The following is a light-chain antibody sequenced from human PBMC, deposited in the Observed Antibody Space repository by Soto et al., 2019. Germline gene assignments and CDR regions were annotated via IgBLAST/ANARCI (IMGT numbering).Light chain of an antibody. Sequence: DIVMTQSPDSLAVSLGERATINCKSSQSVLYSSNNKNYLAWYQQKPGQPPKLLIYWASTRESGVPDRFSGGGSGTDFTLTISSLQAEDVAAYYCQKYNSAPLTFGGGTKVEIK. CDR1: QSVLYSSNNKNY. V-gene: IGKV4-1*01. CDR3: QKYNSAPLT. CDR2: WAS. J-gene: IGKJ4*01.